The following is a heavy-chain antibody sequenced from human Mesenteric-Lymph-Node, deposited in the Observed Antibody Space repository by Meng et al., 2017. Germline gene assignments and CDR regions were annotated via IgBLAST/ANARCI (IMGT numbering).Heavy chain of an antibody. Sequence: GESLKISCAASGFAFDNYALGWVRQAPGRGLEWVSTIYETGTDTFYADSVKGRFTISRDNSKNTLYLQMNSLRAEDTAVYYCARAVLYYGSGSYLFDYWGQGTLVTVSS. J-gene: IGHJ4*02. D-gene: IGHD3-10*01. CDR1: GFAFDNYA. CDR3: ARAVLYYGSGSYLFDY. V-gene: IGHV3-23*05. CDR2: IYETGTDT.